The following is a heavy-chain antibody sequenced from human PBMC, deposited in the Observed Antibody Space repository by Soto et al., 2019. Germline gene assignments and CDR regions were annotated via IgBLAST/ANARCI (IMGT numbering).Heavy chain of an antibody. CDR1: GYTLTSYD. J-gene: IGHJ6*03. CDR2: MNPNSGNT. CDR3: ARVEGYHWNYWRYYYIDV. Sequence: QVQLVQIGAEVKKPGASVKVSCKASGYTLTSYDINWVRQATGQGLEWMGWMNPNSGNTGYAQKLQGRVTMTRNTSISTAYMELSSLRSEDTAVYYCARVEGYHWNYWRYYYIDVWGKGTTVTVSS. V-gene: IGHV1-8*01. D-gene: IGHD1-7*01.